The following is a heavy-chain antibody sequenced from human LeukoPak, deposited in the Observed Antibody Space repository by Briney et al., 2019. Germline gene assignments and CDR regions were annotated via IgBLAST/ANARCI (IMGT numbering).Heavy chain of an antibody. V-gene: IGHV3-53*01. Sequence: PGGSLRLSCAASGFTAITNDMTWVRQAPGKGLEWVSVLCDGNTKYADSVQGRFTISRDNSKNTLYLEMNSLSPDDTAVYYCARGVEPLAANTLAYWGQGTLVTVSS. CDR3: ARGVEPLAANTLAY. CDR1: GFTAITND. D-gene: IGHD1-14*01. J-gene: IGHJ4*02. CDR2: LCDGNT.